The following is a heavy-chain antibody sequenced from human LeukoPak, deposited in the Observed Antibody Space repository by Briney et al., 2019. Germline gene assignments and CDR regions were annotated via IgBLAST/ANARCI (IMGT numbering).Heavy chain of an antibody. CDR2: IRYDGSNK. V-gene: IGHV3-30*02. J-gene: IGHJ6*04. D-gene: IGHD2-15*01. CDR3: ARDSGGRYYRMDI. CDR1: GFTFSSYG. Sequence: GGSLRLSCAASGFTFSSYGMHWVRQAPGKGLEWVAFIRYDGSNKYYADSVKGRFTISRDNSKNTLYLQVHSLRAEDTAVYYCARDSGGRYYRMDIWGKGTTVTVSS.